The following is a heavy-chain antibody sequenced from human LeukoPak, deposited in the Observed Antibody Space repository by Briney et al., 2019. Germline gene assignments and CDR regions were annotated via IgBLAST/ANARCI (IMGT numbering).Heavy chain of an antibody. CDR1: GGSFSGYY. CDR3: AKSGGYGLIDY. Sequence: SETLSLTCAVYGGSFSGYYWSWIRQPPGKGLEWIGEMNHSGSTNYNPSLKSRVTISIDTSKNQFSLRLSSVTAADTAMYYCAKSGGYGLIDYWGQGTLVTVSS. CDR2: MNHSGST. V-gene: IGHV4-34*01. J-gene: IGHJ4*02. D-gene: IGHD1-26*01.